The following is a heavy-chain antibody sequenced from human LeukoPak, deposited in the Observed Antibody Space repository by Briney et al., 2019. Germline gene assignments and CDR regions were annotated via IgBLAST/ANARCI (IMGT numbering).Heavy chain of an antibody. CDR3: ARDFAPSDQLQD. CDR2: IWEDGSYK. Sequence: GGSLRLSCAASGFTFSNYGMHWVRQAPGKGLEWVAVIWEDGSYKYYADSVKGRFTISRNNSKSTLYLEMNSLGVVDTAMYYCARDFAPSDQLQDWGQGTLVTVSS. J-gene: IGHJ4*02. CDR1: GFTFSNYG. V-gene: IGHV3-33*01. D-gene: IGHD2-2*01.